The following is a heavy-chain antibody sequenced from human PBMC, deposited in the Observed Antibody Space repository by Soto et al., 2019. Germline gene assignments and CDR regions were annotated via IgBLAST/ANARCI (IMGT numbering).Heavy chain of an antibody. Sequence: ESLKISCKGSGYSFTSYWISWVRQMPGKGLEWMGRIDPSDSYTNYSPSFQGHVTISADKSISTAYLQWSSLEASDTAMYYCAGTYCSGGSCYGGYYYYYGMDVWGQGTTVTVSS. J-gene: IGHJ6*02. CDR3: AGTYCSGGSCYGGYYYYYGMDV. CDR2: IDPSDSYT. D-gene: IGHD2-15*01. CDR1: GYSFTSYW. V-gene: IGHV5-10-1*01.